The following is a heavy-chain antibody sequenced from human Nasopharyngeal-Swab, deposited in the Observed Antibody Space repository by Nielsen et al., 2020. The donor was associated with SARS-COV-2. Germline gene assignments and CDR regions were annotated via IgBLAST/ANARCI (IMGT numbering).Heavy chain of an antibody. CDR2: IKSKTDGGTT. D-gene: IGHD3-22*01. J-gene: IGHJ4*02. V-gene: IGHV3-15*01. CDR3: TALRSYYYDSTDPSGY. Sequence: WIRQPPGKGLEWVGRIKSKTDGGTTDYAAPVKGRFTTSRDDSKNTLYLQMNSLKTEDTAVYYCTALRSYYYDSTDPSGYWGQGTLVTVSS.